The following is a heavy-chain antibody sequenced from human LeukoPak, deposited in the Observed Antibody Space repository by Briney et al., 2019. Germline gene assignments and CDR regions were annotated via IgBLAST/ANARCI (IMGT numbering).Heavy chain of an antibody. CDR2: IIPIFGTA. Sequence: SVKVSCKASGGTFISYAISWVRQAPGQGLEWMGGIIPIFGTANYAQKFQGRVTITADESTSTAYMELSSLRSEDTAVYYCASREAQNFGPFYYYYGMDVWGQGTTVTVSS. J-gene: IGHJ6*02. CDR3: ASREAQNFGPFYYYYGMDV. CDR1: GGTFISYA. V-gene: IGHV1-69*13. D-gene: IGHD3-3*01.